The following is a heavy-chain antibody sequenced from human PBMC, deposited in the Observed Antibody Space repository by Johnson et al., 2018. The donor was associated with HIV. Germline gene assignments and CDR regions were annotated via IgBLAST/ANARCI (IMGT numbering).Heavy chain of an antibody. CDR3: AKGEGYCGGDCLDAFDI. CDR1: GFTFKTDW. V-gene: IGHV3-7*03. CDR2: IKEAATEA. J-gene: IGHJ3*02. Sequence: VQLVESGGGLIHPGGSLRLSCVASGFTFKTDWMTWVRQAPGKGLEWVANIKEAATEANYVDSVKGRFTISRDNSKNTLYLQMNSLRAEETAAYYCAKGEGYCGGDCLDAFDIWGQGTVVTVSS. D-gene: IGHD2-21*01.